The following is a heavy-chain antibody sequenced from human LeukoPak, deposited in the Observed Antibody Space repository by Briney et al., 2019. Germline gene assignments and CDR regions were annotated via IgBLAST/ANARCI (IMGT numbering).Heavy chain of an antibody. CDR3: ARGGGYAWDY. D-gene: IGHD5-12*01. CDR2: IWYDGRNK. V-gene: IGHV3-33*01. Sequence: PGGSLRLSCAASGFTFSNYGMHWVRQAPGKGLEWVAVIWYDGRNKYYADSVKGRFTISRDNARNSLYLQMNSLRADDTAVYYCARGGGYAWDYWGQGTLVTVSS. CDR1: GFTFSNYG. J-gene: IGHJ4*02.